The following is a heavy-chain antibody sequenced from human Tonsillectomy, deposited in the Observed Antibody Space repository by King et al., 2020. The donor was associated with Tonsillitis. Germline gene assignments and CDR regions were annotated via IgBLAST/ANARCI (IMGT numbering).Heavy chain of an antibody. CDR3: AKDGRVETDYAYLDF. Sequence: QVQLVESGGGVVLPGGSLRLSCAASEFTFSSYGMHWVRQAPGKGLEWVALVRHDGSNENYADSVKGRFTISRDNSKNTLYLQMNSLRVEDTAVYYCAKDGRVETDYAYLDFWGQGTLVTVSS. CDR2: VRHDGSNE. V-gene: IGHV3-30*02. CDR1: EFTFSSYG. D-gene: IGHD3-16*01. J-gene: IGHJ4*02.